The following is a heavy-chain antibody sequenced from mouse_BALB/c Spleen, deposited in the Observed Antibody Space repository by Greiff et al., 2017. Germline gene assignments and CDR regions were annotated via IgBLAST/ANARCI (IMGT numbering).Heavy chain of an antibody. D-gene: IGHD2-14*01. J-gene: IGHJ1*01. CDR3: AREPYYRYDGYWYFDV. CDR1: GFSLTSYG. V-gene: IGHV2-9*02. CDR2: IWAGGST. Sequence: VKLVESGPGLVAPSQSLSITCTVSGFSLTSYGVHWVRQPPGKGLEWLGVIWAGGSTNYNSALMSRLSISKDNSKSQVFLKMNSLQTDDTAMYYCAREPYYRYDGYWYFDVWGAGTTVTVSS.